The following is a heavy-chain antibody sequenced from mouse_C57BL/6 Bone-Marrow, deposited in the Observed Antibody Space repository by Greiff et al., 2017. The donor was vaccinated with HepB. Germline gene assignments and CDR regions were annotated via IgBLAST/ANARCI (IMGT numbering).Heavy chain of an antibody. Sequence: VQLQQSGAELVRPGASVKLSCAASGFNINDDYMHWVKQRPEQGLEWIGWIDPENGDTEYASKFQGKATITADTSSNTAYLQLSSLTSEDTAVYYCTTYYGSSYYFDYWGQGTTLTVSS. CDR3: TTYYGSSYYFDY. V-gene: IGHV14-4*01. D-gene: IGHD1-1*01. J-gene: IGHJ2*01. CDR2: IDPENGDT. CDR1: GFNINDDY.